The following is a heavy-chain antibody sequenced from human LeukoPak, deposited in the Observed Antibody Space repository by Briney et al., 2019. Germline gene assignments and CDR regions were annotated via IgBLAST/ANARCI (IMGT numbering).Heavy chain of an antibody. CDR2: ISADGSST. J-gene: IGHJ5*02. CDR1: GFTFSSYW. V-gene: IGHV3-74*01. D-gene: IGHD6-13*01. Sequence: QPGGSLRLSCAASGFTFSSYWMHWVRQAPGRGLVWVSRISADGSSTTYADSVKGRFTISRDNAKNSLYLQMNSLRAEDTAVYYCARIDGAAAGHEIYNWFDPWGQGTLVTVSS. CDR3: ARIDGAAAGHEIYNWFDP.